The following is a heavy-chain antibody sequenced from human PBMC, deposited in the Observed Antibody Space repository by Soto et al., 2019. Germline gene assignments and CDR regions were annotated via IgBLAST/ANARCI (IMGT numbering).Heavy chain of an antibody. D-gene: IGHD3-10*02. Sequence: QITLKESGPTLVKPTQTLTLTCTFSGFSLSTSGGGVGWIRQPPGKALEWLALIYWDDDKRYSPSLKCRPTITKATSKNQLVLTMTNMDPVDTATDYCAHCAGRRDSFVGWGQGTLVAVSS. CDR3: AHCAGRRDSFVG. J-gene: IGHJ4*02. CDR1: GFSLSTSGGG. V-gene: IGHV2-5*02. CDR2: IYWDDDK.